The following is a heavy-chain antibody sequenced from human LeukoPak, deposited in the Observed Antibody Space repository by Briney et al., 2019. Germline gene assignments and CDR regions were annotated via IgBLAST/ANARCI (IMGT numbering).Heavy chain of an antibody. Sequence: PGGSLRLSCAASGFTFSSYAMHWVRQAPGKGLEWVAVISYDGSNKYYADSVKGRFTISRDNSKNTLYLQMNSLRAEDTAVYYCARGSRLDGWNYLRNWFDPWGQGTLVTVSS. V-gene: IGHV3-30*01. J-gene: IGHJ5*02. CDR2: ISYDGSNK. D-gene: IGHD1-7*01. CDR1: GFTFSSYA. CDR3: ARGSRLDGWNYLRNWFDP.